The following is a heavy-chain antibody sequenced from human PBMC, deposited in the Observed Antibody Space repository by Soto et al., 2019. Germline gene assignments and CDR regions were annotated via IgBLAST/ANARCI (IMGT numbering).Heavy chain of an antibody. CDR3: ARGGQIRYCSGGSCYSGRNWFDP. CDR1: GGSFSGYY. V-gene: IGHV4-34*01. J-gene: IGHJ5*02. D-gene: IGHD2-15*01. Sequence: QVQLQQWGAGLLKPSETLSLTCAVYGGSFSGYYWSWIRQPPGKGLEWIGEINHSGSTNYNPSLKSRVTISVDTSKNQFSLKLSSVTAADTAVYYCARGGQIRYCSGGSCYSGRNWFDPWGQGTLVTVSS. CDR2: INHSGST.